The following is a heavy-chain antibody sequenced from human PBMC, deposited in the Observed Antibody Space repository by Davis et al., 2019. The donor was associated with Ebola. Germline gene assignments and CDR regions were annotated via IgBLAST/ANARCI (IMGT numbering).Heavy chain of an antibody. J-gene: IGHJ4*02. CDR3: ATTQWLREFDN. V-gene: IGHV3-53*05. CDR2: IYDQSS. D-gene: IGHD6-19*01. CDR1: GFAVSSNH. Sequence: GESLKISCAVSGFAVSSNHMSWVRQAPAKGLEWVSVIYDQSSAYADAVRGRFIISRDKSNNTLYLQMNSLRVDDTAVYYCATTQWLREFDNWGQGTLVTVSS.